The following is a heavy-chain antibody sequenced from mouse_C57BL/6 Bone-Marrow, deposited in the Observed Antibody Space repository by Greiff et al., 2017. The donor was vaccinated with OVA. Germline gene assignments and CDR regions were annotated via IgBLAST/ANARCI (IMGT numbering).Heavy chain of an antibody. CDR2: ISYSGST. CDR1: GYSITSYY. Sequence: EVQRVESGPGLAKPSQTLSLTCSVTGYSITSYYWNWIRKFPGNKLEYMGYISYSGSTYYNPSLKSRISITRDTSKNQYYLQLNSVTTEDTATYYGARGGYYSNGGYFDVWGTGTTVTVSS. CDR3: ARGGYYSNGGYFDV. D-gene: IGHD2-5*01. J-gene: IGHJ1*03. V-gene: IGHV3-8*01.